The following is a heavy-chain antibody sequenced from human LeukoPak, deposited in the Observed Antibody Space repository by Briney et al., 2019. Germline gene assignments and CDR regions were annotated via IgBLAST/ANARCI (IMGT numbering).Heavy chain of an antibody. CDR2: INPNSGGT. V-gene: IGHV1-2*02. D-gene: IGHD6-13*01. Sequence: ASVKVSCKASGYTFTGYYMHWVRQAPGQGLEWMGWINPNSGGTNYAQKFQGRVTMTRDTSISTAYMGLSRLRSDDTAVYYCARVGSSSSWYLYFDYWGQGTLVTVSS. CDR3: ARVGSSSSWYLYFDY. CDR1: GYTFTGYY. J-gene: IGHJ4*02.